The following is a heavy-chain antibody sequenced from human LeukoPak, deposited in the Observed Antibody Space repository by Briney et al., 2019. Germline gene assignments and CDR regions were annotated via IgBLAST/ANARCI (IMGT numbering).Heavy chain of an antibody. Sequence: PSETLSLTCTVSGYSISSGYYWGWIRQPPGKGLEWIGSIYHSGSTYYNPSLKSRVTISLDTSKNQFSLKLSSVTAADTAVYYCASSDIVVPLARAFDIWGRGTMVTVSS. D-gene: IGHD2-2*01. J-gene: IGHJ3*02. CDR1: GYSISSGYY. CDR3: ASSDIVVPLARAFDI. V-gene: IGHV4-38-2*02. CDR2: IYHSGST.